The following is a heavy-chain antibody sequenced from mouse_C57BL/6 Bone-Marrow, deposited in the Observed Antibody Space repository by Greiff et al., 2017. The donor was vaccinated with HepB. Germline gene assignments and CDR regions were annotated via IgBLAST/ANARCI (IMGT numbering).Heavy chain of an antibody. CDR1: GYTFTSYW. Sequence: VNLQQPGAELVMPGASVKLSCKASGYTFTSYWMHWVKQRPGQGLEWIGEIDPSDSYTNYNQKFKGKSTLTVDKSSSTAYMQLSSLTSEDSAVYYCARFRYWYFDVWGTGTTVTVSS. J-gene: IGHJ1*03. D-gene: IGHD3-2*02. V-gene: IGHV1-69*01. CDR2: IDPSDSYT. CDR3: ARFRYWYFDV.